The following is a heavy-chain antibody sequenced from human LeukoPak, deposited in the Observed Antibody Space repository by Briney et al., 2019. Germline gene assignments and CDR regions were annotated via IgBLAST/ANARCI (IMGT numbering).Heavy chain of an antibody. Sequence: GESLKISCKGSGYSFTSYWIGWVRQMPGKGLEWMGIIYPGDSDTRYSPSFQGQVTISADKSISTAYLQWSSLKASDTAMCYCARAVDDYIWGSYRHYYFDYWGQGTLVTVSS. CDR1: GYSFTSYW. J-gene: IGHJ4*02. CDR2: IYPGDSDT. V-gene: IGHV5-51*01. D-gene: IGHD3-16*02. CDR3: ARAVDDYIWGSYRHYYFDY.